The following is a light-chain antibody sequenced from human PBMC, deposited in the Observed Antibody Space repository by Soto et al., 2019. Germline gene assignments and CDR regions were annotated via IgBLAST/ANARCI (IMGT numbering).Light chain of an antibody. J-gene: IGKJ5*01. CDR3: QQLYTLPFT. CDR2: EAS. CDR1: QNVSDW. Sequence: DIQTTQSPSSLSASIRDRVTITCLASQNVSDWLAWYQQKPGKAPKLLIYEASTLQSGVPSRFSGSGSGTEFTLTSSGLLPEDFAAYHCQQLYTLPFTFGQGTRLEI. V-gene: IGKV1-9*01.